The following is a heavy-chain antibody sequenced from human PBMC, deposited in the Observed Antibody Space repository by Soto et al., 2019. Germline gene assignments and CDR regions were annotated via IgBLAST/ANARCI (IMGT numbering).Heavy chain of an antibody. D-gene: IGHD2-2*01. V-gene: IGHV4-39*01. J-gene: IGHJ5*02. CDR1: GGSISSSSYY. Sequence: QLQLQESGPGLVKPSETLSLTCTVSGGSISSSSYYWGWIRQPPGKGLEWIGSIYYSWSTYYNPSLTSRVTISVDTSKIQFSLKLSSVTAADTAVYYCARHRISIVVVPAAVAARPSGFAPWGQGTLVTVSS. CDR3: ARHRISIVVVPAAVAARPSGFAP. CDR2: IYYSWST.